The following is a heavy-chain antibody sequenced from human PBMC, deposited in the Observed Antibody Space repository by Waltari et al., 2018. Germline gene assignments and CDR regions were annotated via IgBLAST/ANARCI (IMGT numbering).Heavy chain of an antibody. CDR1: GFSLSTSGVG. J-gene: IGHJ4*02. CDR3: AHNDKYYYDSRGSENYFDY. D-gene: IGHD3-22*01. Sequence: QITLKESGPTLVKPTQTLTLTCTFSGFSLSTSGVGVGWIRQPPGKALEWLALIYWNDDKRYSPSLKSRLTITKDTSKNQVVLTMTNMDPVDTTTYYCAHNDKYYYDSRGSENYFDYWGQGTLVTVSS. V-gene: IGHV2-5*01. CDR2: IYWNDDK.